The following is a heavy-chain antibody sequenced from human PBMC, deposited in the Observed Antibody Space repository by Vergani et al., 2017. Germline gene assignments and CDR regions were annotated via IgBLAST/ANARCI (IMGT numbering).Heavy chain of an antibody. V-gene: IGHV4-59*11. D-gene: IGHD6-19*01. J-gene: IGHJ5*02. CDR1: FDSIRNLY. Sequence: QVRLQESGPGLVKSSETLSLTCSVSFDSIRNLYCNWTRQPPGKGLEWIGAIHYSENTNYNPSLKTRVTISVDTSKNQFSLTLTSVTAADTAVYYCASDTHSGRRADRWGQGILVTVTS. CDR3: ASDTHSGRRADR. CDR2: IHYSENT.